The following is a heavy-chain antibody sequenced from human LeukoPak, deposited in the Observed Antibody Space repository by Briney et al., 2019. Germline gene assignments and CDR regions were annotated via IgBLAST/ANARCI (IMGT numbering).Heavy chain of an antibody. CDR1: RFTLSRYG. J-gene: IGHJ4*02. D-gene: IGHD6-13*01. V-gene: IGHV3-30*18. CDR3: AKENLRYSSSWYYFDY. Sequence: GGSLRLSRAACRFTLSRYGMHWVRQAPGKGVGWVAVISYDGSNKDNADSVKGRFTISRDNSKNTLYLQMNSLRAEDTAVYYCAKENLRYSSSWYYFDYWGQGTLVTVSS. CDR2: ISYDGSNK.